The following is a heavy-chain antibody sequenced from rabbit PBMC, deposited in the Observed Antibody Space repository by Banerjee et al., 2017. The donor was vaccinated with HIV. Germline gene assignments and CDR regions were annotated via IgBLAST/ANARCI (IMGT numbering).Heavy chain of an antibody. Sequence: QEQLEESGGDLVKPGASLTLTCTASGFSLSSNYWICWVRQAPGKGLEWIGCIWTGSGSPYYASWAKGRFTISKTSSTTVTLQMTSLTAADTATYFCARNIASDYYRDLWGPGTLVTVS. D-gene: IGHD1-1*01. V-gene: IGHV1S45*01. J-gene: IGHJ6*01. CDR2: IWTGSGSP. CDR3: ARNIASDYYRDL. CDR1: GFSLSSNYW.